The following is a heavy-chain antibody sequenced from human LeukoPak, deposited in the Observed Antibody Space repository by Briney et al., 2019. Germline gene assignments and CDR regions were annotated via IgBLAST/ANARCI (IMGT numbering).Heavy chain of an antibody. V-gene: IGHV4-39*01. CDR1: GGSISRSYYY. J-gene: IGHJ5*02. D-gene: IGHD6-19*01. CDR3: ARHEHRAVAGDT. Sequence: SETLSLTCTVSGGSISRSYYYWGWIRQPPGKGLEWVGSVYYSGKTFYSPSLESRVAISVDTSKNHFSLRLISVTAADTAMYYCARHEHRAVAGDTWGQGTLVTVSS. CDR2: VYYSGKT.